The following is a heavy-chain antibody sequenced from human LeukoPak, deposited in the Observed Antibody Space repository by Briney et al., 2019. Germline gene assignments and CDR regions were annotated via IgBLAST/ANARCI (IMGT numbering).Heavy chain of an antibody. D-gene: IGHD6-13*01. V-gene: IGHV4-34*01. CDR2: INHSGST. CDR3: ARGRDSSWLSFDY. Sequence: PSETLSLTCAVYGGSFSGYYWSWIRQPPGKGLEWSGEINHSGSTNYNPSLKSRVTISVDTSKNQFSLKLSSVTAADTVVYYCARGRDSSWLSFDYWGQGTLVTVSS. J-gene: IGHJ4*02. CDR1: GGSFSGYY.